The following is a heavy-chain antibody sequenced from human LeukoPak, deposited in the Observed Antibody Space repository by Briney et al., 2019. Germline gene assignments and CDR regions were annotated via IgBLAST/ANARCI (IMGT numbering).Heavy chain of an antibody. Sequence: PGRSLRLSCAASGFTFSSYAMHWVRQAPGKGLEWVSLISYDGSSIYYADSVKGRFTISRDNSKNTLYLQMNSLRAEDTAVYYCARGPGPAGGSSGWYYFDYWGQGTLVTVSS. CDR2: ISYDGSSI. J-gene: IGHJ4*02. CDR1: GFTFSSYA. V-gene: IGHV3-30-3*01. D-gene: IGHD6-19*01. CDR3: ARGPGPAGGSSGWYYFDY.